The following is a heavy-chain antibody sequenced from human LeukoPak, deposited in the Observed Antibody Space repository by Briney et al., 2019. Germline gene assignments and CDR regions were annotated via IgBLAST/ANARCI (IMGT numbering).Heavy chain of an antibody. V-gene: IGHV3-30-3*01. CDR1: GFTFSSYA. J-gene: IGHJ6*02. CDR2: ISYDGSNK. D-gene: IGHD2-2*01. CDR3: ARGHAVVEPAALMDV. Sequence: GGSLRLSCAASGFTFSSYAMHWVRQAPGKGLEWVAVISYDGSNKYYADSVKGRFTISRDNSKNTLYLQMNSLRAEDTAVYYCARGHAVVEPAALMDVWGQGTTVTVSS.